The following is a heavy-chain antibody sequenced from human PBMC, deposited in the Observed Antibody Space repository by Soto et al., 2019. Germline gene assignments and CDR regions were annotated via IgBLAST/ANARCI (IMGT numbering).Heavy chain of an antibody. J-gene: IGHJ3*02. Sequence: ASVKVSCKASGYTFNSYCISWVRQAPGQGLEWMGWISAYNGNTNYAQNLQGRVTMTTDTSTSTAYMELRSLRSDDTTVYYCARVHYYDTRGYYSALHDAFDIWGQGTMVTVSS. V-gene: IGHV1-18*01. CDR2: ISAYNGNT. CDR3: ARVHYYDTRGYYSALHDAFDI. CDR1: GYTFNSYC. D-gene: IGHD3-22*01.